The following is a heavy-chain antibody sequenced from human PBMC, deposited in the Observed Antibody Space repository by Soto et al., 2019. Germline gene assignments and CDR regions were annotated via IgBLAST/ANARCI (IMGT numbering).Heavy chain of an antibody. J-gene: IGHJ3*02. D-gene: IGHD2-15*01. CDR2: INAGNGNT. Sequence: ASVKVCCKASGYTFTSYAMHWVRQAPGQRLEWMGWINAGNGNTKYSQKFQGRVTITRDTSASTAYMELSSLRSEDTAVYYCARDRALPVVAATNSEFDAFDIWGQGTMVTVSS. V-gene: IGHV1-3*01. CDR3: ARDRALPVVAATNSEFDAFDI. CDR1: GYTFTSYA.